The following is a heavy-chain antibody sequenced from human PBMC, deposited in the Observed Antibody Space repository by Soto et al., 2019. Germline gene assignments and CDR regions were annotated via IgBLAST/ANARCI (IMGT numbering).Heavy chain of an antibody. J-gene: IGHJ3*02. D-gene: IGHD2-21*02. Sequence: GGSLRLSCAASGFTVSSNYMSWVRQAPGKGLEWVSVIYSGGSTYYADSVKGRFTISRDNSKNTLYLQMNSLRAEDTAVYYCARDLYCGGDCEAFDIWGQGTMVTVSS. CDR1: GFTVSSNY. V-gene: IGHV3-66*01. CDR3: ARDLYCGGDCEAFDI. CDR2: IYSGGST.